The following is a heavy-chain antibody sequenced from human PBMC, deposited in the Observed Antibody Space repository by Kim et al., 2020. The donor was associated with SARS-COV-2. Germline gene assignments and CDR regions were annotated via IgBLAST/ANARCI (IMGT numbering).Heavy chain of an antibody. CDR2: IKQDGSEK. V-gene: IGHV3-7*03. D-gene: IGHD2-2*01. CDR1: AFTFSNYW. Sequence: GGSLRLSCAASAFTFSNYWMNWVRQAPGKGLEWVANIKQDGSEKYYVDSVKGRFTISRDNAKNSMYLQMNSLRAEDTAVYYCARDRELLYSSTYPLGSDYYYYGMDVWGQGTTVTVSS. CDR3: ARDRELLYSSTYPLGSDYYYYGMDV. J-gene: IGHJ6*02.